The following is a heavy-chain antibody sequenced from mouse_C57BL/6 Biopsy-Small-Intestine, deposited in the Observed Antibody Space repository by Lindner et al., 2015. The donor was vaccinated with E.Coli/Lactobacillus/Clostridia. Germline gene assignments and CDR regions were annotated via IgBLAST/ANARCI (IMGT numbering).Heavy chain of an antibody. Sequence: SVKVSCKASGYTITGYYVHWVRQAPGQGLEWVGWINSYSGNTNFAQKFQGRVSLTRDTSTSTVYLEVSSLRSDDAAVYYCATGGLVFNDAFDIWGQGTMVTVSS. D-gene: IGHD2-3*01. V-gene: IGHV1-84*01. CDR1: GYTITGYY. CDR3: ATGGLVFNDAFDI. J-gene: IGHJ3*01. CDR2: INSYSGNT.